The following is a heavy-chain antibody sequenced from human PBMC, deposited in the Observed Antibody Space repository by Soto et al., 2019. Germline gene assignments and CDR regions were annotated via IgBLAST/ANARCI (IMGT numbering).Heavy chain of an antibody. J-gene: IGHJ4*02. CDR2: ISGSGGST. V-gene: IGHV3-23*01. D-gene: IGHD5-12*01. Sequence: GGSLRLSCAASGFTFSSYAMSWVRQAPGKGLEWVSAISGSGGSTYYADSVKGRFTISRDNSKNTLYLQMSSLRAEDTAIYYCAKDSFINLRGYDSYWGQGTLVTVSS. CDR1: GFTFSSYA. CDR3: AKDSFINLRGYDSY.